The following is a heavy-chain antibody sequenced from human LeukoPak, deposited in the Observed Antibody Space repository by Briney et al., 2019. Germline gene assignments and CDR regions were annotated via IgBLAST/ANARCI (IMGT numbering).Heavy chain of an antibody. CDR2: IYYSGST. J-gene: IGHJ4*02. CDR1: GGPISSISYF. D-gene: IGHD6-19*01. Sequence: SEPLSLTCTVSGGPISSISYFWVSIRKPPGKGLGWIGTIYYSGSTYYNPSLTGRVTISVDTSKNQFSLKLSSVTAADTAMYYCARGLSQLPPYFDYWGQGTLVTVSS. V-gene: IGHV4-39*01. CDR3: ARGLSQLPPYFDY.